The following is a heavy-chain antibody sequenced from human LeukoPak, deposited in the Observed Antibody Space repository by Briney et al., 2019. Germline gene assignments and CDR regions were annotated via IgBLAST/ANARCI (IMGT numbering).Heavy chain of an antibody. V-gene: IGHV4-61*02. Sequence: SETLSLTCTVSGGSISSGSYYWSWIRQPAGKGLELIGRIFTSGRTNYNPSLKSRVTISLDTSKNQFSLKLSSVTAADTAVYYCARGLTYYYGSGSSNWFDPWGQGTLVTVSS. CDR3: ARGLTYYYGSGSSNWFDP. J-gene: IGHJ5*02. CDR2: IFTSGRT. D-gene: IGHD3-10*01. CDR1: GGSISSGSYY.